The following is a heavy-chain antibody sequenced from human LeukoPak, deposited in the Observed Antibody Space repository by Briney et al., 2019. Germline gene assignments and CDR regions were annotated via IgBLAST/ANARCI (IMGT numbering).Heavy chain of an antibody. Sequence: GGSLRLSCAASGFTFSSYSMNWVRQAPGKGLEWLSYITSSGSTIYYADSVKGRFTISRDNAKNSLYLQMNSLRADDTALYYCARCSDWGGDYWGQGTLVTVSS. CDR1: GFTFSSYS. CDR3: ARCSDWGGDY. CDR2: ITSSGSTI. J-gene: IGHJ4*02. D-gene: IGHD3-16*01. V-gene: IGHV3-48*04.